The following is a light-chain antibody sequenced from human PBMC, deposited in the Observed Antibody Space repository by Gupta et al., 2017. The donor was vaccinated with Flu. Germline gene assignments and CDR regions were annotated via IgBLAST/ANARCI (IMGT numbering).Light chain of an antibody. CDR1: KLDDKY. CDR3: QAWGGTNVV. Sequence: SPGQTASLTCSGDKLDDKYSSWYQQRPGQSPILLIYEDNKRPSGIPERFSGSVSENTATLTISGAQALDEADYYCQAWGGTNVVFGGGTRLTVL. V-gene: IGLV3-1*01. J-gene: IGLJ2*01. CDR2: EDN.